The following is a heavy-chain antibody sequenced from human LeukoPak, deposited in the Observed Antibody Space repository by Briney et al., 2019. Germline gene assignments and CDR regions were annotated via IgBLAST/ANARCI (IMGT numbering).Heavy chain of an antibody. CDR2: INPNSGGT. CDR1: GYSFTGNC. CDR3: AIYITAITSYYDGRYV. J-gene: IGHJ6*02. D-gene: IGHD3-16*01. Sequence: ASVKVSCKASGYSFTGNCMHWIRQAPGQGLEWMGWINPNSGGTNYAQKFQGRVTMTRDTSISTAYMELSCLRSDDTAVYDCAIYITAITSYYDGRYVGGQGTTVTVSS. V-gene: IGHV1-2*02.